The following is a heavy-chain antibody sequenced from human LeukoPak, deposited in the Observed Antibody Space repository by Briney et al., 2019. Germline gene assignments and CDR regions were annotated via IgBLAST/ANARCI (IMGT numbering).Heavy chain of an antibody. CDR2: VYYSGLT. Sequence: PSGTLSLTCAVSGGSINSSNYNWGWIRQPPRRGPEWLASVYYSGLTYYNSSLKSRVSISVDTSKNQFSLKLTSVTAADTAVYYCARVAYGSGSRLIDCWGQGTLVTVSS. J-gene: IGHJ4*02. CDR3: ARVAYGSGSRLIDC. CDR1: GGSINSSNYN. V-gene: IGHV4-39*07. D-gene: IGHD3-10*01.